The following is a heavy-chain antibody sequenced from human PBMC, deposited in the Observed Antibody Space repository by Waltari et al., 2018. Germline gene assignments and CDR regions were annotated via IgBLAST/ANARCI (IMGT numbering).Heavy chain of an antibody. Sequence: EVQLVESGGGLVQPGGSLRLSCAASGFTFRSYEMNGVRQAPGKGLEWVSYISSSGSTIYYADSVKGRFTISRDNAKNSLYLQMNSLRAEDTAVYYCARETDSLYGMDVWGQGTTVTVSS. V-gene: IGHV3-48*03. J-gene: IGHJ6*02. CDR1: GFTFRSYE. CDR3: ARETDSLYGMDV. D-gene: IGHD5-18*01. CDR2: ISSSGSTI.